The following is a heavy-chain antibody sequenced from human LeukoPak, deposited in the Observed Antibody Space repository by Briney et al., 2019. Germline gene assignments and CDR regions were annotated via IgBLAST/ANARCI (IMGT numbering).Heavy chain of an antibody. CDR2: INPNSGGT. V-gene: IGHV1-2*02. Sequence: ASVKVSCKASGYTFTSYGISWVRQAPGQGLEWMGWINPNSGGTNYAQKFQGRVTMTRDTSISTAYMELSRLRSDDTAVYYCASRSLTGTSLEWGQGTLVTVSS. J-gene: IGHJ4*02. CDR1: GYTFTSYG. D-gene: IGHD1-7*01. CDR3: ASRSLTGTSLE.